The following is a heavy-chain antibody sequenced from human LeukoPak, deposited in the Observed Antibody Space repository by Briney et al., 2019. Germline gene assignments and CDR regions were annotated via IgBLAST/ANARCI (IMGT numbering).Heavy chain of an antibody. J-gene: IGHJ6*04. V-gene: IGHV3-43D*03. CDR2: ISWDGGST. D-gene: IGHD3-3*01. Sequence: GCSLRLSCAASGFTFDDYAMHWVRQAPGTALEGVSLISWDGGSTYYADSVKGRFTISRDNSQNSLHLQPKGVRAEATALYYCSKDTGVSNLEWFGYPDVWGKGTTVTVSS. CDR1: GFTFDDYA. CDR3: SKDTGVSNLEWFGYPDV.